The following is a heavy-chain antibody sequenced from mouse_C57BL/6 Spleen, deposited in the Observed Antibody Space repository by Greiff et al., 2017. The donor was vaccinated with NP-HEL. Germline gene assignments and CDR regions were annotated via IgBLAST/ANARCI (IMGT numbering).Heavy chain of an antibody. J-gene: IGHJ4*01. D-gene: IGHD2-5*01. CDR3: ARTSLPYSNYEGYAMDY. Sequence: VQLQQSGAELARPGASVKLSCKASGYTFTSYGISWVKQRTGQGLEWIGEIYPRSGNTYYNEKFKGKATLTADKSSSTAYMELRSLTSEDSAVYFWARTSLPYSNYEGYAMDYWGQGTSVTVSS. CDR2: IYPRSGNT. CDR1: GYTFTSYG. V-gene: IGHV1-81*01.